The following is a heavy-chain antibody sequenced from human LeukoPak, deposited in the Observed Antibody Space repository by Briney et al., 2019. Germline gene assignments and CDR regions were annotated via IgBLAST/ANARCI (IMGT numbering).Heavy chain of an antibody. CDR3: AKDHGY. J-gene: IGHJ4*02. CDR2: LSGTGAST. CDR1: KFIFRDYA. V-gene: IGHV3-23*01. Sequence: PGESLKLSCAASKFIFRDYAMSWVRQAPGKGLEWVSSLSGTGASTYYADSVKGRFTISRDNSKNTLYVQMNRLRAEDTAVYYCAKDHGYWGQGTLVTVSS.